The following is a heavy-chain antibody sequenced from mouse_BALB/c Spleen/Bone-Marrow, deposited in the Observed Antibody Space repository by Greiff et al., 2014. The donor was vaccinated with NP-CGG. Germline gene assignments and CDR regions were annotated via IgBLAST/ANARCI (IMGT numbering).Heavy chain of an antibody. CDR2: INPSSDYT. CDR3: ARGNGSSYWYFDV. J-gene: IGHJ1*01. V-gene: IGHV1-4*01. Sequence: QVHVKQSGAELARPGASVKMSCKASGYTFTNYTMHWVKQRPGQGLEWIGYINPSSDYTNYNQNFKDRATLTADKSSTTAYMQLTSLTSEDSAVYYCARGNGSSYWYFDVWGAGTTVTVSS. CDR1: GYTFTNYT. D-gene: IGHD1-1*01.